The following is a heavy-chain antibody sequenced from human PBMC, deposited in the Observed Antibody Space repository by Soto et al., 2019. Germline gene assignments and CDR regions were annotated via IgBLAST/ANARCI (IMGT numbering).Heavy chain of an antibody. V-gene: IGHV1-18*01. D-gene: IGHD2-2*01. CDR2: ISAYYGNT. Sequence: ASVKVSCKASGYTFTSYGISWVRQAPGQGLEWMGWISAYYGNTNYAQKLQGRVTMTTDTSTSTAYMELSSLRSEDTAVYYCARRDYCSSTSCYATEYYYYGMDAWGQGTTVTVSS. CDR1: GYTFTSYG. CDR3: ARRDYCSSTSCYATEYYYYGMDA. J-gene: IGHJ6*02.